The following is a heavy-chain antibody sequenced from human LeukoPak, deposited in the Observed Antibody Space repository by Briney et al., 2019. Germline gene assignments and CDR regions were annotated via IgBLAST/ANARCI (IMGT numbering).Heavy chain of an antibody. CDR2: IYPRESP. V-gene: IGHV4-4*07. CDR1: GGSISSYS. J-gene: IGHJ4*02. D-gene: IGHD7-27*01. Sequence: PSETLSLTCTVSGGSISSYSWSWMRQPAGKGLEWIGRIYPRESPNYNPSLKSRVIMSVDTSKNQFSLKLTSVTAADTAVYYCARLQTDWGLLFDSWGQGTLVTVSP. CDR3: ARLQTDWGLLFDS.